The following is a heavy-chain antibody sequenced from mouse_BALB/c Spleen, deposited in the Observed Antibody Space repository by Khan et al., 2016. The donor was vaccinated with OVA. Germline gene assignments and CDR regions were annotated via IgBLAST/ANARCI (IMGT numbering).Heavy chain of an antibody. Sequence: VQLQQSGPDLVKPGASVKMSCKASGYSFTNYYVNWVKQSHGKSLECLGRVNPNTGNTNYNQKFKGKAILIVDTSSSTAYMELRGLTSEDSAVYYCARGYDFFAYWGQGTLVTVSA. V-gene: IGHV1-26*01. CDR2: VNPNTGNT. D-gene: IGHD2-14*01. CDR3: ARGYDFFAY. CDR1: GYSFTNYY. J-gene: IGHJ3*01.